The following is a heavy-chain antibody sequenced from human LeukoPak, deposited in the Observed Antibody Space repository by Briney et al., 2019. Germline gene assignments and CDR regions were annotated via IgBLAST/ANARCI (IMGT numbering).Heavy chain of an antibody. CDR3: ARDGLKLRLGELSLYRKRWGYAFDI. J-gene: IGHJ3*02. CDR2: INPSGGST. V-gene: IGHV1-46*01. Sequence: ASVKVSCKASGYTFTSYYMHWVRQAPGQGLEWMGIINPSGGSTSYAQKFQGRVTMTRDMSTSTVYMELSSLRSEDTAVYYCARDGLKLRLGELSLYRKRWGYAFDIWGQGTMVTVSS. D-gene: IGHD3-16*02. CDR1: GYTFTSYY.